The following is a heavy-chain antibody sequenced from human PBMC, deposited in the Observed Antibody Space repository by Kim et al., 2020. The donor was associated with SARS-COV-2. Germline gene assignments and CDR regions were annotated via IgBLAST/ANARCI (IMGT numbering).Heavy chain of an antibody. Sequence: GGSLRLSCAASGFTFSSYSMNWVRQAPGKGLEWVSYISSSSSTIYYADSVKGRFTISRDNAKNSLYLQMNSLRDEDTAVYYCARDNGPGGQQANYYYYGMDVWGQGTTVTVSS. CDR2: ISSSSSTI. D-gene: IGHD6-13*01. CDR1: GFTFSSYS. V-gene: IGHV3-48*02. J-gene: IGHJ6*02. CDR3: ARDNGPGGQQANYYYYGMDV.